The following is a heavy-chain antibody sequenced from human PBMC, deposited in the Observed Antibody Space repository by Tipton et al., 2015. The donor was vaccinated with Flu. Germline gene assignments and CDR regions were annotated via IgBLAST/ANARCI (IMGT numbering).Heavy chain of an antibody. Sequence: TLSLTCSVSGASISNFCWSWIRQPPGKGLEWIAYISYNGSPNYHPSLKSRVTISVDTSKNEFSLSLTSVTGADTAVYYCAKDDCGAGPFYTGMDVWGQGTTVTVSS. CDR3: AKDDCGAGPFYTGMDV. CDR2: ISYNGSP. CDR1: GASISNFC. J-gene: IGHJ6*02. D-gene: IGHD4/OR15-4a*01. V-gene: IGHV4-59*01.